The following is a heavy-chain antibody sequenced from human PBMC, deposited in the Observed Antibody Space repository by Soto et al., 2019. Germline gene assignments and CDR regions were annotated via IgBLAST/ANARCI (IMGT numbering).Heavy chain of an antibody. J-gene: IGHJ4*02. CDR1: GGSISSGDYY. Sequence: QVQLQESGPGLVKPSQTLSLTCTVSGGSISSGDYYWSWIRQPPGKGLEWIGYIYYSGSTYYNPSLKSXXTXSXXTSKNQFSLKLSSVTAADTAVYYCARVKGLVGFDYWGQGTLVTVSS. V-gene: IGHV4-30-4*01. CDR3: ARVKGLVGFDY. CDR2: IYYSGST. D-gene: IGHD6-6*01.